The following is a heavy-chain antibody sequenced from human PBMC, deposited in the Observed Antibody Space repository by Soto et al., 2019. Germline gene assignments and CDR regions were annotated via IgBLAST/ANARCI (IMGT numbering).Heavy chain of an antibody. CDR3: AKDRSRATMGADY. D-gene: IGHD3-16*01. CDR2: ISGSGGST. J-gene: IGHJ4*02. CDR1: GFTFSSYA. Sequence: PGGSLRLSCAASGFTFSSYAMSWVRQGPGKGLEWVSAISGSGGSTYYADSVKGRFTISRDNSKNTLYLQMNSLRAEDTAVYYCAKDRSRATMGADYWGQGTLVTVSS. V-gene: IGHV3-23*01.